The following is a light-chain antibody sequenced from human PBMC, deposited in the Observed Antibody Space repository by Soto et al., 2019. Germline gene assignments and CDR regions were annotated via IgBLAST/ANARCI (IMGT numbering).Light chain of an antibody. CDR2: DAS. CDR1: QSVSYN. CDR3: QQYSDWPPYT. V-gene: IGKV3-15*01. J-gene: IGKJ2*01. Sequence: EILMTQSPATLSVSPGERATLSCRASQSVSYNLAWYQQKPGQAPRLLIYDASTRAAGIPARFSGSGSRTEFTLTISSLQSEDFAVYYCQQYSDWPPYTFGLGTKLEIK.